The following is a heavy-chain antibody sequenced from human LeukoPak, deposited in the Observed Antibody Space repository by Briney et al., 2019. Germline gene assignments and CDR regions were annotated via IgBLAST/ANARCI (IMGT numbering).Heavy chain of an antibody. CDR2: MNPNSGNT. V-gene: IGHV1-8*03. CDR1: VYTFTSYD. D-gene: IGHD3-10*01. Sequence: ASVKVSCKASVYTFTSYDINWLRQATGQGLEWMGWMNPNSGNTGYAQKFQGRVTITRNTSKRPAYTELSRLRSEDTALYYCARMDYYDSGSYNWFDPWGQGTLVTVSS. J-gene: IGHJ5*02. CDR3: ARMDYYDSGSYNWFDP.